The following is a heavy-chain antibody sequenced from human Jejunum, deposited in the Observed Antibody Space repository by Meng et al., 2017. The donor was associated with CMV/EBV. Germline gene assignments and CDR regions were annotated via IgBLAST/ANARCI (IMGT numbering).Heavy chain of an antibody. CDR3: ARVPAELGSSSSSYYFDS. D-gene: IGHD6-13*01. V-gene: IGHV4-59*01. Sequence: SEYYMSWIRQAPGKGLEWLGYVYYDGGSTNYNPSLKSRVTISVDSPENQFSLKLTSVTAADTAVYYCARVPAELGSSSSSYYFDSWGQGTLVTVSS. CDR1: SEYY. J-gene: IGHJ4*02. CDR2: VYYDGGST.